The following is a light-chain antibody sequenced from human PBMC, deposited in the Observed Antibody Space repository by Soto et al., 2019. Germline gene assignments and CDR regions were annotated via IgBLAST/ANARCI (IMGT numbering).Light chain of an antibody. CDR2: GAS. Sequence: EIVMTQSPATLSVSPGERATLSCRASQSINSDLAWYQQKPGQAPRLLMYGASTRATGIPARFSGSGSGTEFTLIISSLQSEDFAVYYCQQYNQWPPWTFGQGTKVDIK. J-gene: IGKJ1*01. CDR3: QQYNQWPPWT. V-gene: IGKV3-15*01. CDR1: QSINSD.